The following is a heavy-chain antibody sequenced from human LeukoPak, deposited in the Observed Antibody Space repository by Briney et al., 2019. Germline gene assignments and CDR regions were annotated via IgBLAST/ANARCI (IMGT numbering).Heavy chain of an antibody. Sequence: GGSLRLSCAASGFTHSSYAMSWVRQARGGGLEWVSPISGSGGSTYCTDSVKGRFTTSRDNAKNSLSLQLNSLRVEDTAVYYCARGHYDVLAASYKWTPDYWGQGTLVTVSS. CDR2: ISGSGGST. CDR3: ARGHYDVLAASYKWTPDY. D-gene: IGHD3-9*01. V-gene: IGHV3-23*01. J-gene: IGHJ4*02. CDR1: GFTHSSYA.